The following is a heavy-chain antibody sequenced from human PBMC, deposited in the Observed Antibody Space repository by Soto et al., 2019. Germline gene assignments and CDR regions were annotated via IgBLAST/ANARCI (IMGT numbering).Heavy chain of an antibody. J-gene: IGHJ5*02. Sequence: PVESRKISCEGFGYNFATYWIAWVRQIPWKGLEYMGIIYPGDSDSRYSPSFKGQVTFSADKSISTAYMQWSSLKASDTAMYYCARHGFYGVYASNYSDPWGNGNMVTVSS. D-gene: IGHD4-17*01. CDR3: ARHGFYGVYASNYSDP. CDR2: IYPGDSDS. V-gene: IGHV5-51*01. CDR1: GYNFATYW.